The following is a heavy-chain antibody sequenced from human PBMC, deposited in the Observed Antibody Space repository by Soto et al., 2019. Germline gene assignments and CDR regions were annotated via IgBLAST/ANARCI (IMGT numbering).Heavy chain of an antibody. J-gene: IGHJ4*02. CDR1: GLTFSNYA. V-gene: IGHV3-23*01. CDR2: MSGSSSPT. Sequence: EVRLLESGGGLVKPGGSLRLSCATSGLTFSNYAMSWVRQAPGGGLGWVPSMSGSSSPTYHADSVRGRFTIYRDSSKTTVYLHMSRRREEDTALYYWAQHQDWGLPRVIDFGGQGALVIVSP. CDR3: AQHQDWGLPRVIDF. D-gene: IGHD7-27*01.